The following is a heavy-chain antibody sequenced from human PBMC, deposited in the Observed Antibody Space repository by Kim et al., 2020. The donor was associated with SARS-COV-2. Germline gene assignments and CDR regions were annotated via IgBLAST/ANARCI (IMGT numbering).Heavy chain of an antibody. Sequence: SETLSLTCTVSGGSISSSSYYWGWIRQPPGKGLEWIGSIYYSGSTYYNPSLKSRVTISVDTSKNQFSLKLSSVTAADTAVYYCARLNRAHDYGENGWFDPWGQGTLVTVSS. CDR1: GGSISSSSYY. V-gene: IGHV4-39*07. J-gene: IGHJ5*02. CDR3: ARLNRAHDYGENGWFDP. D-gene: IGHD4-17*01. CDR2: IYYSGST.